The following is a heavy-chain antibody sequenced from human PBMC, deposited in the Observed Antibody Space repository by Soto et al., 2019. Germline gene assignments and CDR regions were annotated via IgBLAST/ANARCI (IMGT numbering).Heavy chain of an antibody. CDR1: GGSISNHY. J-gene: IGHJ4*02. CDR2: IYYNGNT. V-gene: IGHV4-59*11. Sequence: QVQLQESGPGLVKPSETLSLTCTVSGGSISNHYWSWIRQPPGKGLEWIGYIYYNGNTNYNPSLKGRVTMWVETSKNHISLKSSSVTAADAAVYYCTRANWYSEYWGQGTLVTVS. CDR3: TRANWYSEY. D-gene: IGHD7-27*01.